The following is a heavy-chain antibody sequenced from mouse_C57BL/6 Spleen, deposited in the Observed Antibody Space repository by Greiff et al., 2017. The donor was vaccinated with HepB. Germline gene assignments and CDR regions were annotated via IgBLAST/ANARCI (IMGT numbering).Heavy chain of an antibody. CDR1: GYTFTDYE. CDR2: IDPETGGT. J-gene: IGHJ3*01. V-gene: IGHV1-15*01. CDR3: TRGVVTTRFAY. Sequence: LQESGAELVRPGASVTLSCKASGYTFTDYEMHWVKQTPVHGLEWIGAIDPETGGTAYNQTFKGKAILTADKSSSTAYMELRSLTSEDSAVYYCTRGVVTTRFAYWGQGTLVTVSA. D-gene: IGHD2-2*01.